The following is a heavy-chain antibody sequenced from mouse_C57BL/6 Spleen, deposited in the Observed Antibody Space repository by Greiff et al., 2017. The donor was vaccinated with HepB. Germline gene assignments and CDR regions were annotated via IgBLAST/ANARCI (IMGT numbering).Heavy chain of an antibody. D-gene: IGHD2-4*01. Sequence: QVQLQQSGPELVKPGASVKISCKASGYTFTDYYINWVKQRPGQGLEWIGWIFPGSGSTYYNEKFKGKATLTADNSSSTAYMLLSSLTSADSAVYFCARGGYDYDGGYYAMDYWGQGTSVTVSS. J-gene: IGHJ4*01. CDR3: ARGGYDYDGGYYAMDY. CDR2: IFPGSGST. V-gene: IGHV1-75*01. CDR1: GYTFTDYY.